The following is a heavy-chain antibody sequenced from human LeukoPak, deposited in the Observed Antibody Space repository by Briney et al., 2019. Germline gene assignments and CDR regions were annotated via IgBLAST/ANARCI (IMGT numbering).Heavy chain of an antibody. CDR3: ARDRGGSGDFDY. J-gene: IGHJ4*02. Sequence: ASMKVSCKASGYPFISYVIHWVRQAPGQRLEWMGWINPDNGNTQYSQKFLGRVTITRDTSASTAYMELSSLRSEDTAVYYCARDRGGSGDFDYWGQGTLVTVSS. V-gene: IGHV1-3*01. CDR2: INPDNGNT. CDR1: GYPFISYV. D-gene: IGHD3-10*01.